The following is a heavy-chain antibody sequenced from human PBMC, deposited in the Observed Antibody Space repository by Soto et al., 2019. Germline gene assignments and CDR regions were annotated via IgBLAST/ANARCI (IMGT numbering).Heavy chain of an antibody. CDR3: ARDSAIFGVVANYYYGMDV. D-gene: IGHD3-3*01. CDR1: GGSISSGGYY. J-gene: IGHJ6*02. CDR2: IYYSGST. Sequence: PSETLSLTCTVSGGSISSGGYYWSWIRQHPGKGLEWIGYIYYSGSTYYNPSLKSRVTISVDTSKNQFSLKLSSVTAADTAVYYCARDSAIFGVVANYYYGMDVWGQGTTVTVSS. V-gene: IGHV4-31*03.